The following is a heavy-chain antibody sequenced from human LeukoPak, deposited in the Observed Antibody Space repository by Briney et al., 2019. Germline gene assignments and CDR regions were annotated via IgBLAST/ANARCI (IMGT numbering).Heavy chain of an antibody. D-gene: IGHD2-2*01. CDR2: ISGSSNTI. CDR1: GFTFSSYC. J-gene: IGHJ6*02. V-gene: IGHV3-48*01. Sequence: PGGSLRLSCVVSGFTFSSYCMNWVRQAPGKGLEWVSYISGSSNTIYYADSVKGRFTVSRDNAKNSLYLQMDSLTVEDTAVYYCARGGAEYCTSTKRHPVYGMDVWGQGTTVTVSS. CDR3: ARGGAEYCTSTKRHPVYGMDV.